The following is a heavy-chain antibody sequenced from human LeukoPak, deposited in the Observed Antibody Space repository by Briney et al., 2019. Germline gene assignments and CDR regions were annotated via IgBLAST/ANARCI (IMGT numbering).Heavy chain of an antibody. CDR1: GFTFSSYA. CDR3: ARVLSRSYSVDY. Sequence: GGSLRLSCAASGFTFSSYAMSWVRQAPGKGLEWVSAISGSGGSTYYADSVKGRFAISRDNSKNTLYLQMNSLRAEDTAVYYCARVLSRSYSVDYWGQGTLVTVSS. V-gene: IGHV3-23*01. D-gene: IGHD1-26*01. CDR2: ISGSGGST. J-gene: IGHJ4*02.